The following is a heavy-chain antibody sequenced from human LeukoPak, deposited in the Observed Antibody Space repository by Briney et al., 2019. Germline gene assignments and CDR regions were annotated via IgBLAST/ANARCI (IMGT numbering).Heavy chain of an antibody. CDR2: INQGGSDK. V-gene: IGHV3-7*01. J-gene: IGHJ4*02. D-gene: IGHD1-14*01. CDR1: GFTFSGHW. Sequence: GGSLRLSCAASGFTFSGHWMSWVRQAPGKGLEWVANINQGGSDKYYVDSVKGRFTISRDNANNLLYLQMNSLRGEDTAVYYCTRDRSRAEDDWGQGTLITVSS. CDR3: TRDRSRAEDD.